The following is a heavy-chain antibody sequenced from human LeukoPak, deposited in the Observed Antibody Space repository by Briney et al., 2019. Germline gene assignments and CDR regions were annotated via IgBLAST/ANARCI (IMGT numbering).Heavy chain of an antibody. D-gene: IGHD3-9*01. Sequence: GASVKVSCKASGYTFTSYDINWVRQATGQGLEWMGGIIPIFGTANYAQKFQGRVTITTDESTSTAYMELSSLRSEDTAVYYCAREQRYFDWLSPGYYMDVWGKGTTVTVSS. CDR3: AREQRYFDWLSPGYYMDV. CDR1: GYTFTSYD. J-gene: IGHJ6*03. V-gene: IGHV1-69*05. CDR2: IIPIFGTA.